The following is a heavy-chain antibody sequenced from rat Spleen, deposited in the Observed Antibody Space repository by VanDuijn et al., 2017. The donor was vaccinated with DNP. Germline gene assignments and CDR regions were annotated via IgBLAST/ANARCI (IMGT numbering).Heavy chain of an antibody. D-gene: IGHD1-1*01. Sequence: EVQLVESGGGLVQPGSSLKLSCVASGFTFSNYNMHWIRQAPKKGLEWIALIYDDSSNKYYADSMKGRFTISRDNSKNTLYLEMNSLRSEDTAMYYCAKDYSGYYAMDAWGQGTSVTVSS. J-gene: IGHJ4*01. CDR2: IYDDSSNK. V-gene: IGHV5-50*01. CDR1: GFTFSNYN. CDR3: AKDYSGYYAMDA.